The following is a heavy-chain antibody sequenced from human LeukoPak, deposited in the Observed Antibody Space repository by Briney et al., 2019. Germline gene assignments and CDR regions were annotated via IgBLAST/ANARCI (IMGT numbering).Heavy chain of an antibody. CDR1: GFTFSTYS. D-gene: IGHD6-13*01. V-gene: IGHV3-48*01. Sequence: GGSLRLSCAASGFTFSTYSMNWVRQAPGKGLEWVSYISISASTIYYADSVKGRFTISRDNSKNTLYLQMNSLRAEDTAVYYCAKDGGIAAATYYFDYWGQGTLVTVSS. J-gene: IGHJ4*02. CDR2: ISISASTI. CDR3: AKDGGIAAATYYFDY.